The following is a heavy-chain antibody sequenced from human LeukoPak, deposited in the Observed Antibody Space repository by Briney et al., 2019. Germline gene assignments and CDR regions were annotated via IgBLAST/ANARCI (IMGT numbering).Heavy chain of an antibody. Sequence: GGSLRLSCVASGFTFSSDAMHWVRQTPGKGLEWVAVISYDGNEKYQVDSVKGRFTISRDNSKNTLYLQMNSLRVEDTAVYYCARGDRGTAAVNNWFNPWGQGTLVTVS. CDR1: GFTFSSDA. V-gene: IGHV3-30-3*01. CDR2: ISYDGNEK. D-gene: IGHD6-13*01. J-gene: IGHJ5*02. CDR3: ARGDRGTAAVNNWFNP.